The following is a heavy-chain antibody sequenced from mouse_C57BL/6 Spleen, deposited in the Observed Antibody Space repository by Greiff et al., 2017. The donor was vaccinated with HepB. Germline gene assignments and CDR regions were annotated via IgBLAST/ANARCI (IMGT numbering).Heavy chain of an antibody. CDR2: ISNGGGST. D-gene: IGHD2-13*01. J-gene: IGHJ4*01. V-gene: IGHV5-12*01. CDR1: GFTFSDYY. Sequence: EVMLVESGGGLVQPGGSLKLSCAASGFTFSDYYMYWVRQTPEKRLEWVAYISNGGGSTYYPDTVKGRFTISRDNAKNTLYLQMSRLKSEDTAMYYCAGLYGDVNYYAMDYWGQGTSVTVSS. CDR3: AGLYGDVNYYAMDY.